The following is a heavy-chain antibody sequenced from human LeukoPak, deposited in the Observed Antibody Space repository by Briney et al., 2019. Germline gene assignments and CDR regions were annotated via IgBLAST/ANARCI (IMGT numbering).Heavy chain of an antibody. V-gene: IGHV1-8*01. CDR3: ARGGDSYGYDYNFDY. D-gene: IGHD5-18*01. CDR1: GYTFTSYD. CDR2: MNPNSGNT. J-gene: IGHJ4*02. Sequence: ASVKVSCKASGYTFTSYDINWVRQATGQGLEWMGWMNPNSGNTGYAEKFQGRVTMTRNISIRTAYMELSTLRSDDTAVYYCARGGDSYGYDYNFDYWGQGTLVTVSS.